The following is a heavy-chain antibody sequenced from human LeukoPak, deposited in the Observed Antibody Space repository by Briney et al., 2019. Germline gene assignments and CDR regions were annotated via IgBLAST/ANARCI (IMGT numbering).Heavy chain of an antibody. CDR2: IRSKAYGGTT. CDR1: GFTFGDYA. Sequence: GGSLRLSCTASGFTFGDYAMSWFRQAPGKGLEWVGFIRSKAYGGTTEYAASVKGRFTISRDDSKSIAYLQMNSLKTEDTAMYYCTRDRGNYDFWSGYQSDYFDYWGQGTLVTVSS. CDR3: TRDRGNYDFWSGYQSDYFDY. J-gene: IGHJ4*02. D-gene: IGHD3-3*01. V-gene: IGHV3-49*03.